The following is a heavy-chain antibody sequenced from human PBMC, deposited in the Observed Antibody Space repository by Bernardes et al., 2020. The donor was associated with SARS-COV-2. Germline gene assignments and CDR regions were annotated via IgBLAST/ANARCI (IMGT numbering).Heavy chain of an antibody. D-gene: IGHD1-1*01. CDR2: INTDGSST. CDR1: GFTFSNYW. Sequence: GGSLRLSCAASGFTFSNYWIHWVRQAPGKGLVWVSRINTDGSSTSYADSVRGRFTISRDNAKNTLFPQMNSLTADGSAVYYCAKTASNSVRGFYIDAWGRGTLVTVSS. J-gene: IGHJ4*02. CDR3: AKTASNSVRGFYIDA. V-gene: IGHV3-74*01.